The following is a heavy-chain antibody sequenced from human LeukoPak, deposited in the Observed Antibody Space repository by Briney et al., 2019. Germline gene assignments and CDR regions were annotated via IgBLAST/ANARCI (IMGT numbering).Heavy chain of an antibody. J-gene: IGHJ4*02. CDR2: ISNDGGGT. V-gene: IGHV3-23*01. CDR3: ARDPPHVSWLFDY. CDR1: GFIFNNYG. D-gene: IGHD3-16*01. Sequence: PGGSLRLSCAASGFIFNNYGLIWVRQAPGKELEWVSAISNDGGGTQYADFVEGRFTISRDNSKNTLYLQMISLRAEDTAVYYCARDPPHVSWLFDYWGQGTLVTVSS.